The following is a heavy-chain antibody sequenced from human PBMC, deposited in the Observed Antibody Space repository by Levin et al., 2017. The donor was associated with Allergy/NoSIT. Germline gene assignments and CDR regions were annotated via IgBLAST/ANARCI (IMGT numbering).Heavy chain of an antibody. CDR3: QVWESSSSPYFDY. J-gene: IGHJ4*02. CDR1: GYTFTGYY. CDR2: INPNSGGT. Sequence: ASVKVSCKASGYTFTGYYMHWVRQAPGQGLEWMGWINPNSGGTNYAQKFQGRVTMTRDTSISTAYMELSRLRSDDTAVYYCQVWESSSSPYFDYWGQGTLVTVSS. V-gene: IGHV1-2*02. D-gene: IGHD6-13*01.